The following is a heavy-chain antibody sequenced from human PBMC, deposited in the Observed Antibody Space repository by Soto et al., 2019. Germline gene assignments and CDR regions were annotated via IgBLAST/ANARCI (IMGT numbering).Heavy chain of an antibody. Sequence: EVQLVESGGGLVKPGGSLRLSCAASGFTFSTYSMNWVRQAPGKGLEWVSSISSSSSYIYYADSVKGRFTISRDNAKKSLYLQMNSLRAEDTAVYYCASPEYYYDTSGWYYWGQGTLVTVSS. J-gene: IGHJ4*02. CDR2: ISSSSSYI. CDR3: ASPEYYYDTSGWYY. D-gene: IGHD3-22*01. CDR1: GFTFSTYS. V-gene: IGHV3-21*01.